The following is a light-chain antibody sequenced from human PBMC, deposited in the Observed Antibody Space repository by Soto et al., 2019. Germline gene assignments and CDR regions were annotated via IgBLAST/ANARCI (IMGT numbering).Light chain of an antibody. CDR2: EVT. CDR1: SSDVCGYNY. CDR3: SSFAGGGNPVL. Sequence: QSALTQPPSASGSLGQSVTISCTGTSSDVCGYNYVSWHQQHPGKAPKVMIYEVTKRPPGVPDRFSGSKSGNTASLTVSGLQAEDEADYYCSSFAGGGNPVLLGGGTKLTVL. J-gene: IGLJ2*01. V-gene: IGLV2-8*01.